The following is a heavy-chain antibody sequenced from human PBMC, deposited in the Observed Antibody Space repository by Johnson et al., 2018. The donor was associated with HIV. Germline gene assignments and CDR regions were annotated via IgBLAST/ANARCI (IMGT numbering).Heavy chain of an antibody. CDR3: ARGGKGWLQHAFDI. J-gene: IGHJ3*02. CDR1: GFIVSNNY. Sequence: VQLVESGGGLIQPGGSLRLSCAASGFIVSNNYMTWVRQAPGKGLEWVSGIYSGGSTYYADSVKGRFTISRDNSKNTLYGQMNRVRAEDTAMYYCARGGKGWLQHAFDIWGQGTMVTVSS. V-gene: IGHV3-66*03. CDR2: IYSGGST. D-gene: IGHD5-24*01.